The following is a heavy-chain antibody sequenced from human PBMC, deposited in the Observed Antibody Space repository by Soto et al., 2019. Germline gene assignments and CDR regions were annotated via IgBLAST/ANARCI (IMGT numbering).Heavy chain of an antibody. D-gene: IGHD3-9*01. CDR2: ISAYNGNT. CDR1: GYTFTTYG. J-gene: IGHJ4*02. V-gene: IGHV1-18*01. CDR3: ARDYDILTSVHGDY. Sequence: QVQLVQSGAELKKPWASVKVYCKASGYTFTTYGINWVRQAPEQGLEWMGWISAYNGNTNYAQKLQGRVTTTTDTSTNTAYMEVRGLRSSDAALYYCARDYDILTSVHGDYWVQGTQVTVSS.